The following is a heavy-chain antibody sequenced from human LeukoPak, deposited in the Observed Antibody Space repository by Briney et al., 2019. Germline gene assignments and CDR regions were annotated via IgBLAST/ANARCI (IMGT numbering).Heavy chain of an antibody. V-gene: IGHV1-2*05. CDR2: INPNSGGT. J-gene: IGHJ4*02. CDR1: GYTFTGYY. Sequence: ASVKVSCKASGYTFTGYYMHWVRQAPGQGLEWMGRINPNSGGTNYAQKFQGRVTMTRDTSISTAYMELSRLRSDYTVVYYCARDRSSSSELTFDYWGQGTLVTVSS. CDR3: ARDRSSSSELTFDY. D-gene: IGHD6-6*01.